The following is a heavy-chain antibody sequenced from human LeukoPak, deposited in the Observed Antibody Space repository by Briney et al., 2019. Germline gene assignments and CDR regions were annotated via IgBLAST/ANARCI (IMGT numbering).Heavy chain of an antibody. D-gene: IGHD4-17*01. J-gene: IGHJ4*02. Sequence: GSLRLSCAASGFTFSSYWMHWVRQAPGKGLVWVANIKQDGSEKYCVGSVKGRFTISRDNSKNTLYLQMNSLRAEDTAVYYCAKDRRFKSYGDYGYYFDYWGQGTLVTVSS. CDR1: GFTFSSYW. CDR2: IKQDGSEK. CDR3: AKDRRFKSYGDYGYYFDY. V-gene: IGHV3-7*01.